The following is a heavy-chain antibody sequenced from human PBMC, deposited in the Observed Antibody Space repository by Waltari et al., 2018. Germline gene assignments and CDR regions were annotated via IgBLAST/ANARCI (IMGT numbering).Heavy chain of an antibody. J-gene: IGHJ6*03. CDR1: GYTFTGYY. Sequence: QVQLVQSGAEVKKPGASVKVSCKASGYTFTGYYMPWVRQAPGQGPEWMGWIDPNNGGTNYAQKFQGRVTMTRDTSISTVHMELSSLRSDDTAVYYCARDPSRYYYMDVWGKGTTVTVSS. V-gene: IGHV1-2*02. CDR3: ARDPSRYYYMDV. CDR2: IDPNNGGT.